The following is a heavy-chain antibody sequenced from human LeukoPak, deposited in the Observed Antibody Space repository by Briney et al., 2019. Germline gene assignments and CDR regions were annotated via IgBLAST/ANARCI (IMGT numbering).Heavy chain of an antibody. J-gene: IGHJ4*02. CDR3: ARATADGVFDY. V-gene: IGHV1-46*01. Sequence: GASVKVSCTASGYTFTSYYMHWVRQAPGQGLEWMGIINPSGGSTSYAQKFQGRVTMTRDTSTSTVYMELSSLRSEDTAVYYCARATADGVFDYWGQGTLVTVSS. CDR2: INPSGGST. CDR1: GYTFTSYY. D-gene: IGHD3-10*01.